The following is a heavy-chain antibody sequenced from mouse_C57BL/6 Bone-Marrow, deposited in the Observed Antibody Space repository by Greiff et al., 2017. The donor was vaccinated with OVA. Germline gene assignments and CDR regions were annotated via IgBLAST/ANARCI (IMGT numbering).Heavy chain of an antibody. CDR3: ARPGSSPHWYFDV. J-gene: IGHJ1*03. V-gene: IGHV5-6*03. CDR1: GFTFSSYG. D-gene: IGHD1-1*01. CDR2: ISSGGSYT. Sequence: EVMLVESGGGLVKPGGSLKLSCAASGFTFSSYGMSWVRQTPDKGLEWVATISSGGSYTYYPDSVKGRFTISRDNAKNTRYLQMSSLKSEDTAMYYCARPGSSPHWYFDVWGTGTTVTVSS.